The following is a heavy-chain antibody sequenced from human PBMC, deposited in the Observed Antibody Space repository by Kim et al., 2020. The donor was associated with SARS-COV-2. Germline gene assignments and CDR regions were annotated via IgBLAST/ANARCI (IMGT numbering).Heavy chain of an antibody. D-gene: IGHD2-15*01. CDR3: ARDLKWGYCSGGSCYGFGAFDI. V-gene: IGHV4-31*03. CDR2: IYYSGST. J-gene: IGHJ3*02. CDR1: GGSISSGGYY. Sequence: SETLSLTCTVSGGSISSGGYYWSWIRQHPGKGLEWIGYIYYSGSTYYNPSLKSRVTISVDTSKNQFSLKLSSVTAADTAVYYCARDLKWGYCSGGSCYGFGAFDIWGQGTMVTVSS.